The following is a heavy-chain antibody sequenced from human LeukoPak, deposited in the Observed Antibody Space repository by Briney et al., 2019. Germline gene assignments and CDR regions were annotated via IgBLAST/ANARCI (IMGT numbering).Heavy chain of an antibody. CDR3: ARVRGGNLPFDY. CDR1: GFTFSSYW. Sequence: GGSLRLSCAASGFTFSSYWMHWVRQAPGKGLVWVSRINSDGSSTSYADSVKGRFTISRDNAKNTIYLQMNSLRAEDTAVYYCARVRGGNLPFDYWGQGTLVTVSS. J-gene: IGHJ4*02. CDR2: INSDGSST. D-gene: IGHD4-23*01. V-gene: IGHV3-74*01.